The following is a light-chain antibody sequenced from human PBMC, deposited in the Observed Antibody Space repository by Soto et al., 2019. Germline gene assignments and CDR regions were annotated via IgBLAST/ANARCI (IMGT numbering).Light chain of an antibody. V-gene: IGLV1-40*01. CDR2: GAN. Sequence: QSVLTQPPSVSGAPGQRVTISCTGSSSNIGAGYDVHWYQQHPETAPKLLISGANNRPSGVPDRFSASKSGTSASLAITGLQAEDESHYYCQPYDNSLLCSNVFGTGTKLTVL. CDR3: QPYDNSLLCSNV. J-gene: IGLJ1*01. CDR1: SSNIGAGYD.